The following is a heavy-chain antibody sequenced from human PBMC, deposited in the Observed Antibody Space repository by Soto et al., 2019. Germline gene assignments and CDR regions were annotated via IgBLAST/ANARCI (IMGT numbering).Heavy chain of an antibody. V-gene: IGHV3-53*01. CDR2: IYICVST. CDR3: ASGPNKWLRSPCYYYGIDC. D-gene: IGHD5-12*01. CDR1: GFSVSSNY. J-gene: IGHJ6*04. Sequence: PWGSLTLSCAASGFSVSSNYMSWVRQAPGKGLEWVSVIYICVSTYYADSVKGRFTIARYNSKNTLYLQMKRLRAEDRAVYYCASGPNKWLRSPCYYYGIDCWGKGTSVNVSS.